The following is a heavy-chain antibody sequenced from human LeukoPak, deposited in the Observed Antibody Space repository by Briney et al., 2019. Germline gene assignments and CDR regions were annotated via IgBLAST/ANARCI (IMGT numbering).Heavy chain of an antibody. Sequence: GGSLRLSCAASGFTFSSYGIHWVRQAPGKGLVWVSGINSGGSSTRYADSVKGRFTISRDNAKNTLYLQMNSLRAEDTAVYYCASGKGAAAGRDYWGQGTLVTVSS. CDR1: GFTFSSYG. J-gene: IGHJ4*02. V-gene: IGHV3-74*01. CDR2: INSGGSST. D-gene: IGHD6-13*01. CDR3: ASGKGAAAGRDY.